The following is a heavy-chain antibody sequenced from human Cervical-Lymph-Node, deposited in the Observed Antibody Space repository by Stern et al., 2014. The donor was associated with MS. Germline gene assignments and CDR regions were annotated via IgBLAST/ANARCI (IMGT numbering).Heavy chain of an antibody. CDR2: FDPEDGET. CDR1: GYTLTELS. V-gene: IGHV1-24*01. D-gene: IGHD6-13*01. Sequence: QVQLVQSWAEVKKPGASVNVSCKVSGYTLTELSMHWVRQAPGKGLEWMGGFDPEDGETIYAQKFQGRVTMTEDTSTDTAYMELSSLRSEDTAVYYCATDGSDSSSWPFDLWGRGTLVTVSS. J-gene: IGHJ2*01. CDR3: ATDGSDSSSWPFDL.